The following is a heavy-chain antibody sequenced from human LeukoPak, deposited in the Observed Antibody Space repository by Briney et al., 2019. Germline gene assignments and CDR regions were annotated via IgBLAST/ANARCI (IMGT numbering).Heavy chain of an antibody. CDR2: IVVGSGNT. J-gene: IGHJ4*02. V-gene: IGHV1-58*01. CDR3: AAGMVLLGSRSPYFDY. D-gene: IGHD2-15*01. CDR1: GFTFTSSA. Sequence: SVKVSCEASGFTFTSSAVQWVRQARGQRLEWIGWIVVGSGNTNYAQKFQERVTITRDMSTSTAYMELSSLRSEDTAVYYCAAGMVLLGSRSPYFDYWGQGTLVTVSS.